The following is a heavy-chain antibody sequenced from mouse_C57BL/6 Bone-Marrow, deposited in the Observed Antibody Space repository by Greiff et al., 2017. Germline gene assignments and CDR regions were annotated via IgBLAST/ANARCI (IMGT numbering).Heavy chain of an antibody. CDR1: GYTFTSYG. J-gene: IGHJ2*01. CDR3: ARGGDYYGSGYDFDY. CDR2: IYPRSGNT. D-gene: IGHD1-1*01. Sequence: VQLQQSGAELARPGASVKLSCEASGYTFTSYGISWVKQRTGQGLEWIGEIYPRSGNTYYNEKFKGKATLTADKSSSTAYMELRSLTSEDSAVYYCARGGDYYGSGYDFDYWGQGTTLTVSS. V-gene: IGHV1-81*01.